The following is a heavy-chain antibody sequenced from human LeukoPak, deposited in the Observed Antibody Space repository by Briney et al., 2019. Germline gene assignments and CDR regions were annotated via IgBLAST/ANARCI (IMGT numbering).Heavy chain of an antibody. CDR1: GGSFSGYY. V-gene: IGHV4-34*01. CDR2: INHSGST. Sequence: SETLSLTCAVYGGSFSGYYWSWIRQPPGKGLEWIGEINHSGSTNYNPSLKCRVTISVDTSKNQFSLKLSSVTAADTAVYYCASERVYGSGSYYRYYYMDVWGKGTTVTVSS. CDR3: ASERVYGSGSYYRYYYMDV. D-gene: IGHD3-10*01. J-gene: IGHJ6*03.